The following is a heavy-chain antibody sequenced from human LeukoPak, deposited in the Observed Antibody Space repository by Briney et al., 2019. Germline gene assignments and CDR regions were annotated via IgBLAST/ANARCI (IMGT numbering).Heavy chain of an antibody. CDR2: ISAGGST. CDR3: AKRGQYYYDSSGYYYQD. Sequence: GGSLRLSCAASGFTFSSYAMSWVRQAPGKGLEWVSAISAGGSTYYADSVKGRFTISRDKSRNTLYLQMNSLRAEDTGVYYCAKRGQYYYDSSGYYYQDWGQGTLVNVSS. D-gene: IGHD3-22*01. J-gene: IGHJ4*02. CDR1: GFTFSSYA. V-gene: IGHV3-23*01.